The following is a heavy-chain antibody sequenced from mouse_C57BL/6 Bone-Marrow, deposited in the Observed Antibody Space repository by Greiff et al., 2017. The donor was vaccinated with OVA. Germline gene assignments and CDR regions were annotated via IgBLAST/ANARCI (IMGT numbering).Heavy chain of an antibody. CDR3: ARSGPFITTVVDFDY. CDR1: GYTFTSYW. CDR2: IHPNSGST. J-gene: IGHJ2*01. V-gene: IGHV1-64*01. D-gene: IGHD1-1*01. Sequence: VQGVESGAELVKPGASVKLSCKASGYTFTSYWMHWVKQRPGQGLEWIGMIHPNSGSTNYNEKFKSKATLTVDKSSSTAYMQLSSLTSEDSAVYYCARSGPFITTVVDFDYWGQGTTLTVSS.